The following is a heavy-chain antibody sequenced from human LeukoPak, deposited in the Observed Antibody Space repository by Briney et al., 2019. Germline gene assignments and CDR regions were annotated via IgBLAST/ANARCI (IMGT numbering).Heavy chain of an antibody. CDR2: IDPSGGST. D-gene: IGHD5-18*01. V-gene: IGHV1-46*01. J-gene: IGHJ4*02. CDR3: ARDWEIQQWPPSYFDY. Sequence: ASVKVSCKASGYTFTNYYMHWVRQAPGQGLEWMGIIDPSGGSTTYAQKFQGRVTMTRDTSTSTVYMELTSLRSEDTAMYYCARDWEIQQWPPSYFDYWGQGTLVTVSS. CDR1: GYTFTNYY.